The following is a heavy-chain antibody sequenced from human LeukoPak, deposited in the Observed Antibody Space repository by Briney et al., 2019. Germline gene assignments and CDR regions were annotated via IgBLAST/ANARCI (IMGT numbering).Heavy chain of an antibody. V-gene: IGHV3-30*02. D-gene: IGHD5-18*01. J-gene: IGHJ4*02. Sequence: GGSLRLSCAASGFTFSGYGMHWIRQALGKGLEWVAFIRYDGSIKYYADSVKGRFTISRDNSKDTLYLQMNSLRAEDTAVYYCAKDKYSPFDYWGQGTLVTVSS. CDR3: AKDKYSPFDY. CDR2: IRYDGSIK. CDR1: GFTFSGYG.